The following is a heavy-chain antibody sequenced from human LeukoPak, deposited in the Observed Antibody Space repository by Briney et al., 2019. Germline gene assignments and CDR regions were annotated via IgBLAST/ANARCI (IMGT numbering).Heavy chain of an antibody. V-gene: IGHV3-21*01. J-gene: IGHJ4*02. Sequence: GGSLRLSCAASGFTFSSYWMHWVRQAPGKGLEWVSSISSSSSYIYYADSVKGRFTISRDNAKNSLYLQMNSLRAEDTAVYYCAREDENDSSGNYYYFDYWGREPWSPSPQ. CDR1: GFTFSSYW. CDR2: ISSSSSYI. D-gene: IGHD3-22*01. CDR3: AREDENDSSGNYYYFDY.